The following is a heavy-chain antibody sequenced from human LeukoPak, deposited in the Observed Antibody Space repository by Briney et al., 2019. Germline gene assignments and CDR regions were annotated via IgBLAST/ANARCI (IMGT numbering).Heavy chain of an antibody. J-gene: IGHJ4*02. D-gene: IGHD2-2*01. CDR2: ISAYNGNT. CDR3: ARDVPGYCSSTSCYASLGSDY. CDR1: GYTFTSYG. V-gene: IGHV1-18*01. Sequence: ASVKVSCKASGYTFTSYGISWVRQDPGQGLEWMGWISAYNGNTNYAQKLQGRVTMTTDTSTSTAYMELRSLRSDDTAVYYCARDVPGYCSSTSCYASLGSDYWGQGTLVTVSS.